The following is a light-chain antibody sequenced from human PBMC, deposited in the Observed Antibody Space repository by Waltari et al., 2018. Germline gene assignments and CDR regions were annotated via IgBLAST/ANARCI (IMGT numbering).Light chain of an antibody. CDR1: QSSSTG. CDR3: QQLNTYPIP. J-gene: IGKJ3*01. V-gene: IGKV1-5*03. Sequence: DIPMTQSPSTLSASVGDRVTITCRASQSSSTGSAWYPQKPGKAPKLLVYEASSLEIGVPSRFGGSGSGTEFTITISSLQPDDFATYYCQQLNTYPIPFGRGTKVDIK. CDR2: EAS.